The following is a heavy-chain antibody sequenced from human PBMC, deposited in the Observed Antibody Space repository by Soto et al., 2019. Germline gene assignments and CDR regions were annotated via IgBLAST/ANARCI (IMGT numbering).Heavy chain of an antibody. J-gene: IGHJ3*02. Sequence: QVQLVQSGAEVKKPGASVKVSCKASGYTFTSYDINWVRQATGQGLEWMGWMNPNSGNTGYAQKFQGRVTMTRNTPLGTAYMELSSLISEDTAVYYCARVNYDFWSGSWAFDIWGQGTMVTVSS. CDR3: ARVNYDFWSGSWAFDI. CDR1: GYTFTSYD. CDR2: MNPNSGNT. V-gene: IGHV1-8*01. D-gene: IGHD3-3*01.